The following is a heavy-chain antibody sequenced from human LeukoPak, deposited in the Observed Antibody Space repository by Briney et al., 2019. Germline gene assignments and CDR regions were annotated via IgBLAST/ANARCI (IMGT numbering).Heavy chain of an antibody. Sequence: ASVKVSCKASGYTCTGYYMHWVRQAPGQGLEWMGWINPTSGCTNYAQKFQGRVTMPRDTSISTAYMELSRLRSDDTAVYYRARASRYSSSYGSGRVPFDYCGQGTLVTVSS. CDR2: INPTSGCT. D-gene: IGHD6-6*01. J-gene: IGHJ4*02. CDR1: GYTCTGYY. CDR3: ARASRYSSSYGSGRVPFDY. V-gene: IGHV1-2*02.